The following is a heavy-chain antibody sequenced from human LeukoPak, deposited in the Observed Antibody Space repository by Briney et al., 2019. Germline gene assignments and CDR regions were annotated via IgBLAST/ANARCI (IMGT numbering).Heavy chain of an antibody. CDR3: ARASGLNWFDP. J-gene: IGHJ5*02. CDR1: GFTFSSYD. CDR2: IGTAGDT. D-gene: IGHD3-16*01. V-gene: IGHV3-13*04. Sequence: GGSLRLSCAASGFTFSSYDMHWVRQATGKGLEWVSAIGTAGDTYYPGSVKGRFTISRENAKNSLYLQMNSLRAGDTAVYYCARASGLNWFDPWGQGTLVTVSS.